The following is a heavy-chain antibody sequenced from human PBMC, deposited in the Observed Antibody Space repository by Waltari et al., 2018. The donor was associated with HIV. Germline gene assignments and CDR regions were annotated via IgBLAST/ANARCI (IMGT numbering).Heavy chain of an antibody. CDR3: ARDLGGSGWYDYYYGMDV. V-gene: IGHV3-48*03. CDR1: GFTFSNYE. J-gene: IGHJ6*02. D-gene: IGHD6-19*01. Sequence: EVQLVESGGGLVQPGGSLRLSCAASGFTFSNYEMNWVRQAPGKGLEWCSYISSSGNTIHYADSVKGRFTSSRDNAKNSLYLQMNSLRAEDTAVYYCARDLGGSGWYDYYYGMDVWGQGTTVTVSS. CDR2: ISSSGNTI.